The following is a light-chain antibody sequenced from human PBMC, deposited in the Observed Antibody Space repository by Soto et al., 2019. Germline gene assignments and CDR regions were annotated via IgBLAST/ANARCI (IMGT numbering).Light chain of an antibody. V-gene: IGKV3-20*01. CDR3: QQYGRSPFT. Sequence: ELVMTQSPGTLSLSPGETATLSCRASQSVSSNYVAWFHQKPGQAPRLLIYGASSRAAGVPDRFSASGSGTDFTLTISRLEPEDFAVYYCQQYGRSPFTFGPGTKVDIK. J-gene: IGKJ3*01. CDR2: GAS. CDR1: QSVSSNY.